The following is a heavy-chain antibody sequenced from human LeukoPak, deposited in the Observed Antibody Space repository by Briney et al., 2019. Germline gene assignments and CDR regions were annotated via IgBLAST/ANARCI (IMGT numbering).Heavy chain of an antibody. CDR3: ARGPVLLWFGESDWFDP. D-gene: IGHD3-10*01. J-gene: IGHJ5*02. Sequence: DSVKGRFTTSRDNAENSLYLQMNSLRAEDTAEYYCARGPVLLWFGESDWFDPWGQGTLVTVTS. V-gene: IGHV3-7*01.